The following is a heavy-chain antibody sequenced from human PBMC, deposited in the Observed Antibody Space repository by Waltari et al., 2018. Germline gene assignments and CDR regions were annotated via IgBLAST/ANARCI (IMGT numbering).Heavy chain of an antibody. D-gene: IGHD4-17*01. CDR3: TRQDYGDYRRFFDY. CDR2: IRSKANSYAT. Sequence: EVQLVESGGGLVQPGGSLKLYCAASGFTFSASAMHWVRQASGKGLEWVGRIRSKANSYATAYAASVKGRFTISRDDSKNTAYLQMNSLKTEDTAVYYCTRQDYGDYRRFFDYWGQGTLVTVSS. CDR1: GFTFSASA. J-gene: IGHJ4*02. V-gene: IGHV3-73*02.